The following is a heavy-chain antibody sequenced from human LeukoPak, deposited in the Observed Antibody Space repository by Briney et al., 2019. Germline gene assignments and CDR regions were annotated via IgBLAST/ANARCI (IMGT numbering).Heavy chain of an antibody. CDR3: ARIQYSSGWYLGLAAGSSAFDY. CDR2: IYYSGST. Sequence: SETLSLTCTVSGGSISSSSYYWGWIRQPPGKGLEWIGNIYYSGSTYYNPSLKSRVTISVDTSKNQFSLKLSSVTAADTAVYYCARIQYSSGWYLGLAAGSSAFDYWGQGTLVTVSS. CDR1: GGSISSSSYY. V-gene: IGHV4-39*07. J-gene: IGHJ4*02. D-gene: IGHD6-19*01.